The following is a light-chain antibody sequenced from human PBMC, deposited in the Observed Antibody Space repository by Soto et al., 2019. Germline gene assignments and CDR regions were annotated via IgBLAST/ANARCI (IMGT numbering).Light chain of an antibody. CDR1: SNDVGGYNY. V-gene: IGLV2-14*01. CDR3: GSYTGSDSKI. J-gene: IGLJ2*01. Sequence: QYALTQPASVSGSPGQSITISCTGTSNDVGGYNYVSWYQQHPGKAPKLMIYEVTNRPSGVSNRFSGSKSGNTASLTISGLQAEYEAVYYCGSYTGSDSKIFGGGTKPTFL. CDR2: EVT.